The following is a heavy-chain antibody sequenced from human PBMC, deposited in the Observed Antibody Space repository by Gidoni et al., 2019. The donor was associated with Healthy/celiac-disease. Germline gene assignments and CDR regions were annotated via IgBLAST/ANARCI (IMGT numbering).Heavy chain of an antibody. CDR1: GFPFSSYA. J-gene: IGHJ4*02. CDR3: ANRNDGYNPIDY. CDR2: ISGSGGST. D-gene: IGHD5-12*01. V-gene: IGHV3-23*01. Sequence: EVQLLESGGGLVQPGGSLRLSCAASGFPFSSYAMSWVRQAPGKGLEWVSAISGSGGSTYYADSVKGRFTISRDNSKNTLYLQMNSLRAEDTAVYYCANRNDGYNPIDYWGQGTLVTVSS.